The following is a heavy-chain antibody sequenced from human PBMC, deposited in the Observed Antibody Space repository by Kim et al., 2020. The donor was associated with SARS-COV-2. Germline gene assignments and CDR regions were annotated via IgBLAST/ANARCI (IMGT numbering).Heavy chain of an antibody. D-gene: IGHD3-10*01. CDR1: GFTFSSYG. J-gene: IGHJ2*01. CDR3: AKEYIEWFGGEGYFDL. Sequence: GGSLRLSCAASGFTFSSYGMHWVRQAPGKGLEWVAVISYDGSNKYYADSVKGRFTISRDNSKNTLYLQMNSLRAEDTAVYYCAKEYIEWFGGEGYFDLWGRGTLVTVSS. V-gene: IGHV3-30*18. CDR2: ISYDGSNK.